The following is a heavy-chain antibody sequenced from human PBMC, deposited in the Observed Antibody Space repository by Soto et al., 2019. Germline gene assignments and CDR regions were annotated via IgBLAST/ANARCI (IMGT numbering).Heavy chain of an antibody. D-gene: IGHD2-15*01. CDR3: AKGGLGYCSGGSCHFTAYIDY. V-gene: IGHV3-23*01. CDR2: ISGSGGST. CDR1: GFTFSSYA. Sequence: EVQLLESGGGLVQPGGSLRLSCAASGFTFSSYAMSWVRQAPGKGLEWVSAISGSGGSTYYADSVKGRFTISRDNSKNTLYLQMNCLRAEDTAVYYCAKGGLGYCSGGSCHFTAYIDYWGQGTLVTVSS. J-gene: IGHJ4*02.